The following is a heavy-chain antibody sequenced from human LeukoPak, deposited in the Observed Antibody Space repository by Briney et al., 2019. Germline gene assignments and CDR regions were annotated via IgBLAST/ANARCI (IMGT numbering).Heavy chain of an antibody. J-gene: IGHJ4*02. Sequence: GGSLRLSCAASGFAFGRYSMNWVRQAPGKGLEWVSSISYSGPHMFYADSVRGRFTISRDNAENSLFLQMNSLRAEDTAVYFCASNDYRDEGIDSWGQGTLVTVSS. CDR3: ASNDYRDEGIDS. D-gene: IGHD4-17*01. CDR2: ISYSGPHM. CDR1: GFAFGRYS. V-gene: IGHV3-21*01.